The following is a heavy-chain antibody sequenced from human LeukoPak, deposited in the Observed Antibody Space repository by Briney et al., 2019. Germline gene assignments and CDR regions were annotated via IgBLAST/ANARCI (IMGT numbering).Heavy chain of an antibody. V-gene: IGHV3-30*03. Sequence: PGGSLRLSCAASGFTFSSYGMHWVRQAPGKGLEWVAVISYDGSNKYYADSVKGRFTISRDNSKNTLYLQMNSLRAEDTAVYYCARDSSDYYDGYFQHWGQGTLVTVSS. D-gene: IGHD3-22*01. CDR3: ARDSSDYYDGYFQH. CDR2: ISYDGSNK. CDR1: GFTFSSYG. J-gene: IGHJ1*01.